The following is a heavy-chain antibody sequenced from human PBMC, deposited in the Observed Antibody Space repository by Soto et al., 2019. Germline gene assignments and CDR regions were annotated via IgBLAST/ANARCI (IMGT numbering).Heavy chain of an antibody. CDR2: ISNDGSNK. CDR1: GFIFSSYS. V-gene: IGHV3-30-3*01. Sequence: QVQLVESGGGVVQPGRSLRLSCAASGFIFSSYSMHWVRQAPGKGLEWVAMISNDGSNKDYVDSVKGRFTISRDNSNNTLSLQMNSLRAEDTAVDYCARDQFRDAFDIWGQGTMVTVSS. J-gene: IGHJ3*02. D-gene: IGHD2-21*01. CDR3: ARDQFRDAFDI.